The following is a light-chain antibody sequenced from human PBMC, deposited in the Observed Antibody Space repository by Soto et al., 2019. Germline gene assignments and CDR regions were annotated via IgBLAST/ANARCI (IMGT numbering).Light chain of an antibody. CDR1: QSISSW. V-gene: IGKV1-5*03. CDR2: KAS. J-gene: IGKJ2*01. CDR3: QQYNSYPYT. Sequence: DIQMTQSPSTLSASVGDRVTITCRASQSISSWLAWYQQKPGKAPNLLIYKASSLESGVPSRFSGSGSGTEFTLTISSLQHDDFATYYCQQYNSYPYTFGQGTK.